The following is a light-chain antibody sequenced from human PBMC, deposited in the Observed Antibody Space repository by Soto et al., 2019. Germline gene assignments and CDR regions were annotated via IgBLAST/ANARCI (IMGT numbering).Light chain of an antibody. CDR3: SSYAGSNRAV. CDR1: SSDVGKYDY. V-gene: IGLV2-8*01. Sequence: QSALTQPPSASGSPGQSVTISCTGSSSDVGKYDYVSWYQQYPGKVPKLMIYDVSRRPSGVPDRFSGSKSGNTASLTVSGLQAEDEAEYYCSSYAGSNRAVFGGGTKLTVL. J-gene: IGLJ3*02. CDR2: DVS.